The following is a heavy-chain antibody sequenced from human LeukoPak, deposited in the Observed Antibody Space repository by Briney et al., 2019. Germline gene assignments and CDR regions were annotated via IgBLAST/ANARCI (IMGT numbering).Heavy chain of an antibody. Sequence: SETLSLTCAVYGGSFSGYYWSWIRRPPGKGLEWIGEINHSGSTNYNPSLKSRVTISVDTSKNQFSLKLSSVTAADTAVYYCARGPRCTNGVCYTEYFDYWGQGTLVTVSS. D-gene: IGHD2-8*01. V-gene: IGHV4-34*01. CDR1: GGSFSGYY. CDR2: INHSGST. J-gene: IGHJ4*02. CDR3: ARGPRCTNGVCYTEYFDY.